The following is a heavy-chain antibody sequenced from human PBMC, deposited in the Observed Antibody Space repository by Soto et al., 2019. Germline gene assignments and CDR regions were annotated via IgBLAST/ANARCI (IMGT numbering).Heavy chain of an antibody. J-gene: IGHJ4*02. CDR3: AEKARGSITLPALYFFDY. D-gene: IGHD1-20*01. CDR2: ISGGGDAT. V-gene: IGHV3-23*01. Sequence: EVQLLESGGGLVQPGGSPRLSCAASGFTFGNYAFSWVRQAPGKGLEWVSVISGGGDATYYPDSVKGRFTTSRDNSKNAEYLQKNRLRAEDTAVYYCAEKARGSITLPALYFFDYWGQGTLVTVSS. CDR1: GFTFGNYA.